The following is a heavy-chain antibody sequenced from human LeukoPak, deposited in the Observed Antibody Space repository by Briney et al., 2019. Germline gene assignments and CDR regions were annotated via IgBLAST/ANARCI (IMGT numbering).Heavy chain of an antibody. Sequence: ASVKVSCKASGYTFTSYGISWVRQAPGQGLEWMGWISAYNGNTNYAQKLQGRATMTTDTSTSTAYMELRSLRSDDTAVYYCARDCSSTSCYVVGSFDYWGQGTLVTVSS. J-gene: IGHJ4*02. CDR3: ARDCSSTSCYVVGSFDY. CDR2: ISAYNGNT. CDR1: GYTFTSYG. D-gene: IGHD2-2*01. V-gene: IGHV1-18*01.